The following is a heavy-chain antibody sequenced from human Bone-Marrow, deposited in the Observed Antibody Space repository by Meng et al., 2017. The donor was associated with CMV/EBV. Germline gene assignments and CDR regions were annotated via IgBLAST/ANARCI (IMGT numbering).Heavy chain of an antibody. V-gene: IGHV3-48*03. CDR2: ISSSGSTI. J-gene: IGHJ4*02. CDR3: AREKWELLMEWGFDY. CDR1: GFTFSSYE. Sequence: GESLKISCAASGFTFSSYEMNWVRQAPGKGLEWVSYISSSGSTIYYADSVKGRFTISRDNAKNTLYLQMNSLRAEDTAVYYCAREKWELLMEWGFDYWGQGTLVTVSS. D-gene: IGHD1-26*01.